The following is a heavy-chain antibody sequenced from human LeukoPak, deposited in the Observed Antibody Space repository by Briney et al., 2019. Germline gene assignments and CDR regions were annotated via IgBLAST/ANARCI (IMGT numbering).Heavy chain of an antibody. CDR2: IDPSDSYT. D-gene: IGHD5-24*01. Sequence: GESLKISCKGSGYSFTSYRISWVRQMPGKGLEWMGRIDPSDSYTNYSPSFQGHVTISADKSISTAYLQWSSLKASDTAMYYCARHEELERSASNWFDPWGQGTLVTVSS. V-gene: IGHV5-10-1*01. CDR1: GYSFTSYR. J-gene: IGHJ5*02. CDR3: ARHEELERSASNWFDP.